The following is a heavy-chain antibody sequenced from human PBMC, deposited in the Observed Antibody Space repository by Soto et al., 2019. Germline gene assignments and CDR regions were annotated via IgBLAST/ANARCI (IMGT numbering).Heavy chain of an antibody. D-gene: IGHD2-2*01. J-gene: IGHJ3*02. CDR3: ARPYCSSTSCKPYDAFDI. Sequence: GESLKISCKGSGYSFTSYWIGWVRQMPGKGLEWMGIIYPGDSDTRYSPSFQGQVTISADKSISTAYLQWSSLKASDTAMYYCARPYCSSTSCKPYDAFDIWGQGTMVTVSS. CDR1: GYSFTSYW. CDR2: IYPGDSDT. V-gene: IGHV5-51*01.